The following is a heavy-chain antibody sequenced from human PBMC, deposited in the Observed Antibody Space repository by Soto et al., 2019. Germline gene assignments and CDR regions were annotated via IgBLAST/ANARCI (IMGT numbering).Heavy chain of an antibody. Sequence: QVQLVQSGAEVKHPGASMKVSCKASGYTLTGHYMHWVRQAPGQGLEWLGWINPNSGGTNYAQNFQGRVTMTRDTSISTAYMELSRLTSVDTAVYFCARDYGTTSGVDSWGQGTLVIVSS. V-gene: IGHV1-2*02. D-gene: IGHD1-7*01. J-gene: IGHJ4*02. CDR2: INPNSGGT. CDR3: ARDYGTTSGVDS. CDR1: GYTLTGHY.